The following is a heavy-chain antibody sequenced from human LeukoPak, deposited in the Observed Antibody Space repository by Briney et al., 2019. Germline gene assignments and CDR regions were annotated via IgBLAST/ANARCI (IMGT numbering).Heavy chain of an antibody. CDR3: ARVVAPGGYYYYGMDV. D-gene: IGHD2-15*01. Sequence: PSGTLSLICGVSGGSISSTNWWTWVRQPPGKGLEWIGSIYYSGSTYYNPSLKSRVTISVDTSKNQFSLKLSSVTAADTAVYYCARVVAPGGYYYYGMDVWGQGTTVTVSS. CDR2: IYYSGST. V-gene: IGHV4-4*02. CDR1: GGSISSTNW. J-gene: IGHJ6*02.